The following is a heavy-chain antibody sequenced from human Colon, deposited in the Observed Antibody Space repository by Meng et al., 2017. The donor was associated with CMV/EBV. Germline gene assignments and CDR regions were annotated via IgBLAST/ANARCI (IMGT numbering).Heavy chain of an antibody. CDR1: GYTFTGYY. V-gene: IGHV1-2*02. Sequence: GESLKISCKASGYTFTGYYMHWVRQAPGQGLEWMGWINPNSGGTNYAQKFQGRVTMTRDTSISTAYMELSRLRSDDTAVYYCARDTSTIFGVVTTPDVWGQGTTVTVSS. J-gene: IGHJ6*02. CDR2: INPNSGGT. CDR3: ARDTSTIFGVVTTPDV. D-gene: IGHD3-3*01.